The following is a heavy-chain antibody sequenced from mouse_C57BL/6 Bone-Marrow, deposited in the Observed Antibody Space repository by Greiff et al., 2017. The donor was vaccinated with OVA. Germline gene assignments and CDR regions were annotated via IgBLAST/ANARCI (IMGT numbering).Heavy chain of an antibody. CDR3: AGVITTVVAHYFDY. Sequence: QVQLQQPGAELVKPGASVKMSCKASGYTFTSYWITWVKQRPGQGLEWIGDIYPGCGSTNYNEKFKSKATLTVDTSSSTAYMQLSSLTSEDSAVYYCAGVITTVVAHYFDYWGQGTTLTVSS. CDR2: IYPGCGST. D-gene: IGHD1-1*01. CDR1: GYTFTSYW. J-gene: IGHJ2*01. V-gene: IGHV1-55*01.